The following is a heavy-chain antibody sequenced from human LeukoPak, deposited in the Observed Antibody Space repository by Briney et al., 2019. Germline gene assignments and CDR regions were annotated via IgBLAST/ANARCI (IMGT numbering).Heavy chain of an antibody. V-gene: IGHV3-30*03. CDR1: GFTFSRYA. CDR3: ARGGVDYYGSGTYYLTYYFDY. Sequence: GGSLRLSCAASGFTFSRYAMHWVRQAPGKGLEWVAVISHDETYRFYGDSVKGRFTISRDNSENTLSLQMNSLRAEDTAVYFCARGGVDYYGSGTYYLTYYFDYWGQGALVTVSS. J-gene: IGHJ4*02. CDR2: ISHDETYR. D-gene: IGHD3-10*01.